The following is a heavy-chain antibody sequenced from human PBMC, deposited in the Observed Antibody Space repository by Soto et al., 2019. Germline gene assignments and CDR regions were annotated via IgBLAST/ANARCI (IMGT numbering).Heavy chain of an antibody. J-gene: IGHJ4*02. CDR1: GGSFSGYY. CDR3: ARGSSTRDFDY. CDR2: INHSGST. Sequence: SETLSLTCAVYGGSFSGYYWSWIRQPPGKGLEWIGEINHSGSTNYNPSLKSRVTISVDTSKNQFSLKLSSVTAADTAVYYCARGSSTRDFDYWGQGTLVTVS. D-gene: IGHD6-19*01. V-gene: IGHV4-34*01.